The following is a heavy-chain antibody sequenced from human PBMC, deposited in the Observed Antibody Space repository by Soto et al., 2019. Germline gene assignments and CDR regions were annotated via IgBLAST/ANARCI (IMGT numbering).Heavy chain of an antibody. V-gene: IGHV3-9*01. CDR1: GFTFDDYA. CDR2: ISWNSGSI. Sequence: EVQLVESGGGLVQPGRSLRLSCAASGFTFDDYAMHWVRQAPGKGLEWVSGISWNSGSIGYADSLKGRFTISRDNAKNSLYMQMNSLRAEDTALYYCAIDIGYSYYGMDVWGKGTKVTVSS. J-gene: IGHJ6*04. CDR3: AIDIGYSYYGMDV.